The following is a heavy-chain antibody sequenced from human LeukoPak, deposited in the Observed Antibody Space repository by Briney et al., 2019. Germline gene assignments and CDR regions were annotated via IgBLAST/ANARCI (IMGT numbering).Heavy chain of an antibody. Sequence: GGSLRLSCAASGFTFSSYAMSWVRQAPGKGLEWVSAISGSGGSTYYADSVKGRFTISRDNSKNTLYLQMNSLRAEDTAVYYCAKIGSPDCSSTSCYTEGVVGDAFDIWGQGTMVTVSS. CDR3: AKIGSPDCSSTSCYTEGVVGDAFDI. J-gene: IGHJ3*02. CDR1: GFTFSSYA. CDR2: ISGSGGST. V-gene: IGHV3-23*01. D-gene: IGHD2-2*02.